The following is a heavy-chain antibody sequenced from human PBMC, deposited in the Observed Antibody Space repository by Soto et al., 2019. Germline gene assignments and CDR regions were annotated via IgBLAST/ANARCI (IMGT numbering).Heavy chain of an antibody. CDR1: GDTVSSNSAT. V-gene: IGHV6-1*01. CDR3: ARHEQREADPFDY. CDR2: TYYRSQWYS. Sequence: SQTLSLTCAISGDTVSSNSATWNWIRQSPSRGLEWLGRTYYRSQWYSDYALSVKSRTTINPDTTKNQFSLHLNSVTPEDTAVYYCARHEQREADPFDYWGQGTLVTVSS. D-gene: IGHD6-19*01. J-gene: IGHJ4*02.